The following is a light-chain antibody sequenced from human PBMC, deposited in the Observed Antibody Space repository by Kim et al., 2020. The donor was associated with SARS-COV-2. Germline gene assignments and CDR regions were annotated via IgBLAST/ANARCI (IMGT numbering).Light chain of an antibody. J-gene: IGLJ1*01. V-gene: IGLV2-14*04. CDR3: SSYTTTITYV. CDR1: SSDVGAFNY. CDR2: DVS. Sequence: GQSITISCPGTSSDVGAFNYVSWYQQYPGKAPKLMIYDVSERPSGVSNRFSGSKSGNTASLTISGVQAEDEADYYCSSYTTTITYVFGTGTKVTVL.